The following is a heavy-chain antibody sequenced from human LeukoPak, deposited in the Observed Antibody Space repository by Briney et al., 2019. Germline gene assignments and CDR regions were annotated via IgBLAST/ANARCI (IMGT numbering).Heavy chain of an antibody. V-gene: IGHV3-30-3*01. CDR1: GFTFSSYA. CDR3: ARDSPESWFDP. CDR2: ISYDGSNK. J-gene: IGHJ5*02. Sequence: GRSLRLSCAASGFTFSSYAMHWVRQAPAKGLEWVAVISYDGSNKYYADSVKGRFTISRDNSKNTLYLQMNSPRAEDTAVYYSARDSPESWFDPWGQGTLVTVSS. D-gene: IGHD1-14*01.